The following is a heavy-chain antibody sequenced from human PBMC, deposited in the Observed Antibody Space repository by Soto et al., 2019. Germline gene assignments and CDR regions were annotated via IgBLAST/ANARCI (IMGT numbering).Heavy chain of an antibody. J-gene: IGHJ6*02. D-gene: IGHD6-6*01. V-gene: IGHV3-30-3*01. CDR3: ARGTPHRAARGCYGMDV. CDR1: GFTFSSYA. Sequence: SLRLSCAASGFTFSSYAMHWVRQAPGKGLEWVAVISYDGSNKYYADSLKGRFTISRDNSKNTLYLQMNSLRAEDTAVYYCARGTPHRAARGCYGMDVWGQGTRVTVSS. CDR2: ISYDGSNK.